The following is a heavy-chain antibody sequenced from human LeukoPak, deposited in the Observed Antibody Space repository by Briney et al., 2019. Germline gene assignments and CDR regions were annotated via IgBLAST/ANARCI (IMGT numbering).Heavy chain of an antibody. CDR3: ATGYSSSWYSGYGMDV. CDR1: GYTFTDYY. Sequence: ATVKISCKVSGYTFTDYYMHWVQQAPGKGLEWMGFVDPEDGETIYAEKFQGRVTITADTSTDTAYMELSSLRSEDTAVYYCATGYSSSWYSGYGMDVWGQGTRSPSP. V-gene: IGHV1-69-2*01. D-gene: IGHD6-13*01. J-gene: IGHJ6*02. CDR2: VDPEDGET.